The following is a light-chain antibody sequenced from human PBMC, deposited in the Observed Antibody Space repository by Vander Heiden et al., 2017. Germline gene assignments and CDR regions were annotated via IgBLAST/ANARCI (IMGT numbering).Light chain of an antibody. CDR1: SSNIGAGYD. CDR2: GNS. CDR3: QSYDNSLSGSMV. J-gene: IGLJ3*02. Sequence: QSVLTQPPSVSGAPGQRVTISCTGSSSNIGAGYDVHWYQQLPGTAPKLLIYGNSNRPSGVPDRFSGSKSGTSASPAITGLQAEDEADYYCQSYDNSLSGSMVFGGGTKLTVL. V-gene: IGLV1-40*01.